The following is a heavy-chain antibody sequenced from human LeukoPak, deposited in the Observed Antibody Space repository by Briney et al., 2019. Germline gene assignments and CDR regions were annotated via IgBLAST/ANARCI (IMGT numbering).Heavy chain of an antibody. CDR2: ISYDGSNK. V-gene: IGHV3-30*18. Sequence: PGRSLRLSCAASGFTFSSYGMHWVRQAPGKGLEWVAVISYDGSNKYYADSVKGRFTISRDNSKNTLYLQMNSLRAEDTAVYYCAKDYDYGDCYYYGMDVWGQGTTVTVSS. D-gene: IGHD4-17*01. CDR3: AKDYDYGDCYYYGMDV. J-gene: IGHJ6*02. CDR1: GFTFSSYG.